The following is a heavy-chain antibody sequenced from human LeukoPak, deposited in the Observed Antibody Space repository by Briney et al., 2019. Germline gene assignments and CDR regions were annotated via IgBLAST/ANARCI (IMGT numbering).Heavy chain of an antibody. CDR1: GGSITTIPYN. J-gene: IGHJ5*01. Sequence: PSETLSVTCTVSGGSITTIPYNWGWIRQPLGKGLEWIGTISYVGTTYYEPSLKSRVTMSTDTSKNRFSLNLNSATAADTAVYYCARHPTGYPNWFDSWGQGTLVIVFS. CDR3: ARHPTGYPNWFDS. V-gene: IGHV4-39*01. D-gene: IGHD3-9*01. CDR2: ISYVGTT.